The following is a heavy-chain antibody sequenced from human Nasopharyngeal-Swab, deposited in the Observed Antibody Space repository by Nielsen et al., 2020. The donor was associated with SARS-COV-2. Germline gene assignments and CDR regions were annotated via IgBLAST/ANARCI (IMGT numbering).Heavy chain of an antibody. CDR3: VKHQGSSSDQ. Sequence: GGSLRLSCAVSGFTFSNYWMHWVRQAPGKGLEWVSYISSSSSTIYYADSVKGRFTISRDNAKNTLYLQMNSLRVEDTAVYYCVKHQGSSSDQWGQGTLVTVSS. CDR1: GFTFSNYW. V-gene: IGHV3-48*04. CDR2: ISSSSSTI. J-gene: IGHJ4*02.